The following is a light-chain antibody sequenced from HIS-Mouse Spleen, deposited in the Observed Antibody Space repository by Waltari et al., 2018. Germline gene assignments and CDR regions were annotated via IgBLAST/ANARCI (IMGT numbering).Light chain of an antibody. CDR2: AAS. V-gene: IGKV1-39*01. Sequence: DIHRPQPPSSRSPSVGDRVTIPCRASHSISSYLNWYQQKPGKAPKLLIYAASSLQSGVPSRFSGSGSGTDFTLTISSLQPEDFATYYCQQSYSTPGTFGQGTKVEIK. CDR3: QQSYSTPGT. CDR1: HSISSY. J-gene: IGKJ1*01.